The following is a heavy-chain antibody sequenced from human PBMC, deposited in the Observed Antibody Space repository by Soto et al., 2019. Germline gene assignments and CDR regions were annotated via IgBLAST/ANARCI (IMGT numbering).Heavy chain of an antibody. CDR1: GGSISSSSYY. Sequence: PSETLSLTCTVSGGSISSSSYYWGWIRQPPGKGLEWIGSIYYSGSTYYNPSLKSRVIISVDTSKNQFSLKLSSVTAADTAVYYCARCWDVVATTTGGWFDPWGQGTLVTVSS. J-gene: IGHJ5*02. CDR2: IYYSGST. D-gene: IGHD5-12*01. CDR3: ARCWDVVATTTGGWFDP. V-gene: IGHV4-39*01.